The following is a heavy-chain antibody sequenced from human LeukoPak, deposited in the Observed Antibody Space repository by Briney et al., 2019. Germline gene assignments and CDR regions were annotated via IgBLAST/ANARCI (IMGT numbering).Heavy chain of an antibody. J-gene: IGHJ4*02. Sequence: GGSLRLSCAASGFTFSSYRMNWVRQAPGKGLEWVSSISSSSSYIYYADSVKGRFTISRDNAKNSLYLQMNSLSAEETAVYYCARDASVRGASDYWGQGTLVTVPS. V-gene: IGHV3-21*01. CDR3: ARDASVRGASDY. CDR2: ISSSSSYI. CDR1: GFTFSSYR. D-gene: IGHD3-10*01.